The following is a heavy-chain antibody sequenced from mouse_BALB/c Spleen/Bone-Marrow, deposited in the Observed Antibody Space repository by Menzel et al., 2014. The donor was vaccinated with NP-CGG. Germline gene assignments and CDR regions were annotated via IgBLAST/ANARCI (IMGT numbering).Heavy chain of an antibody. D-gene: IGHD2-2*01. CDR2: INTNGGNT. CDR3: ARHRQWLSPFDY. V-gene: IGHV5-6-2*01. CDR1: GFTFSNYY. Sequence: EVKLVESGGGLVKLGGSLKLSCAASGFTFSNYYMSWVRQTPEKRLELVAAINTNGGNTFYPDTVKGRFTISRDNAKNTLYLQMSCLKSEDSALYYCARHRQWLSPFDYWGQGTTLTVSS. J-gene: IGHJ2*01.